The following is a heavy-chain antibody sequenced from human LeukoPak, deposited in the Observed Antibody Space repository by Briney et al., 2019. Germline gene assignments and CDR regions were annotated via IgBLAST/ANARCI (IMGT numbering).Heavy chain of an antibody. CDR1: GFTVSSNY. CDR2: IYSGGST. Sequence: GGSLRLSCAASGFTVSSNYMSWVRQAPGKGLEWVSVIYSGGSTYYADSVKGRFTISRDNSKNTLYLQMNSLRAEDTAVYYCARDREWYYYDSSGYYIDAFDIWGQGTMVTVSS. V-gene: IGHV3-53*01. CDR3: ARDREWYYYDSSGYYIDAFDI. D-gene: IGHD3-22*01. J-gene: IGHJ3*02.